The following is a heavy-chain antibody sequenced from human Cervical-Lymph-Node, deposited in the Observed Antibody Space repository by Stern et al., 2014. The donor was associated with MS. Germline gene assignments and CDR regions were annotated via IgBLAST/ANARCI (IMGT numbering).Heavy chain of an antibody. V-gene: IGHV3-33*01. J-gene: IGHJ3*02. CDR3: ARDGGQWSAFDI. Sequence: VQLVESGGGVVQPGRSLRLSCAASGFTFSSYGMHWVRQAPGKGLEWVAVIWYDGSNKYYADSVKGRFTISRDNSKNTLYLQMNSLRAEDTAVYYCARDGGQWSAFDIWGQGTMVTVSS. CDR2: IWYDGSNK. CDR1: GFTFSSYG. D-gene: IGHD6-19*01.